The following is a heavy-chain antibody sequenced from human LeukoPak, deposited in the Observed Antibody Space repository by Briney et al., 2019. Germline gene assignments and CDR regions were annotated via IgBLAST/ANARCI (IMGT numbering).Heavy chain of an antibody. Sequence: GGSLRLSCAASGFTLDAYAMHWVRQAPGKGLEWVSGISWNGGGMGYAVSVKGRFTISRDNAKNTLYLQMNSLRAEDTAVYYCARELYSYGYRSLDYWGQGTLVTVSS. CDR2: ISWNGGGM. D-gene: IGHD5-18*01. CDR1: GFTLDAYA. J-gene: IGHJ4*02. V-gene: IGHV3-9*01. CDR3: ARELYSYGYRSLDY.